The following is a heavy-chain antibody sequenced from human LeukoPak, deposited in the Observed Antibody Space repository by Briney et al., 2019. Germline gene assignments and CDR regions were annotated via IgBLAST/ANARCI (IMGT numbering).Heavy chain of an antibody. Sequence: SETLSLTCTVSGGSVSSGSYYWSWIRQPPGKGLEWIGYIYYSGSTNYDPSLKSRVTISVDTSKNQFSLKLSSVTAADTAVYYCARVTVGASWFDYWGQGTLVTVSS. J-gene: IGHJ4*02. D-gene: IGHD1-26*01. V-gene: IGHV4-61*01. CDR3: ARVTVGASWFDY. CDR1: GGSVSSGSYY. CDR2: IYYSGST.